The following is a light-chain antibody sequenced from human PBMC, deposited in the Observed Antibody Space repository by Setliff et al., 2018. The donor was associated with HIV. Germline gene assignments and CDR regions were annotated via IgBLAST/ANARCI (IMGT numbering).Light chain of an antibody. CDR2: EVS. V-gene: IGLV2-14*01. Sequence: QSALTQPASVSGSPGQSITISCTGTISDVGGYNYVSWYQHHPGKAPKLLIYEVSNRPSWVSNRFSGSKSGNTASLTISGLQPEDEADYFCSSYTSSSTRVFGTGTKVTGL. J-gene: IGLJ1*01. CDR3: SSYTSSSTRV. CDR1: ISDVGGYNY.